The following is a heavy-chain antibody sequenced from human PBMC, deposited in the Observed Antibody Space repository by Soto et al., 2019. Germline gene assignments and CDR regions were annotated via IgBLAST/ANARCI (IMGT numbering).Heavy chain of an antibody. D-gene: IGHD2-2*01. Sequence: SVKVSCKASGFTFTSSAVQWVRQARGQRLEWIGWIVVGSGNTNYAQKFQERVTITRDMSTSTAYMELSSLRSEDTAVYYCAAPGGIVVVPAAMVGADYYYYGMDVWGQQATVTIS. CDR2: IVVGSGNT. CDR1: GFTFTSSA. J-gene: IGHJ6*02. CDR3: AAPGGIVVVPAAMVGADYYYYGMDV. V-gene: IGHV1-58*01.